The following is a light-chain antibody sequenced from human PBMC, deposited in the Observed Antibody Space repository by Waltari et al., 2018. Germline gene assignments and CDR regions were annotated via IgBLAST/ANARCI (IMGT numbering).Light chain of an antibody. V-gene: IGLV2-14*03. CDR3: SAYTSSSTVI. J-gene: IGLJ2*01. CDR1: SSDLDDYKY. Sequence: QSALTQPASVSGSPGQSITISCTGTSSDLDDYKYVSWYQQHSGKAPKLMIFDVSNWPSGVSYRFSGSKSGNTASLTISGLQAEDEADYYCSAYTSSSTVICGGGTKLTVL. CDR2: DVS.